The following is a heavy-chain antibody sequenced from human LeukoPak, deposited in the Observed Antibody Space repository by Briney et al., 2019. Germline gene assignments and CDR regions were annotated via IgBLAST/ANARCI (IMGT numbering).Heavy chain of an antibody. CDR3: ARPYDTRGYFPDY. CDR2: ISRGSDHI. CDR1: RFIFGDYW. D-gene: IGHD3-22*01. V-gene: IGHV3-21*01. J-gene: IGHJ4*02. Sequence: LGGSLRLSCVASRFIFGDYWMRWVRQAPGKGLEWVSPISRGSDHIFYADSMKGRFTISRDNAKNSLYLQMNSLGAEDTAVYYCARPYDTRGYFPDYWGQGTLVTVSS.